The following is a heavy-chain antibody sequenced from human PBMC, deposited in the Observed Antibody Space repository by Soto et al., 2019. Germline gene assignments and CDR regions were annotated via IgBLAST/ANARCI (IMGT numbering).Heavy chain of an antibody. CDR2: VSHNANP. CDR1: DCSINDFGYY. V-gene: IGHV4-39*01. D-gene: IGHD3-16*01. Sequence: SETLSLTCVFSDCSINDFGYYWVWIRQAPGNGLEWIGTVSHNANPYYNPSFKSRITISADQAKKKFSLNLRSVTDADTAIYFCARRERYYGSPGWFDPWGQGTLVTVSS. J-gene: IGHJ5*02. CDR3: ARRERYYGSPGWFDP.